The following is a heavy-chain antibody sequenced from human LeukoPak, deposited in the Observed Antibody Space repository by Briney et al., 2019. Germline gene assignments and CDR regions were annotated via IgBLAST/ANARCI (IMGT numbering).Heavy chain of an antibody. J-gene: IGHJ3*02. Sequence: SETLSLTCAVSGYSINSGYYWGWIRQPPGKGLEWIGSIYHSGSTSYNPSPKSRVTISVDTSKNQFSLKLSSVTAADTAVYYCARHRAGATSYDAFDIWGQGTMVTVSS. D-gene: IGHD1-26*01. CDR3: ARHRAGATSYDAFDI. CDR2: IYHSGST. V-gene: IGHV4-38-2*01. CDR1: GYSINSGYY.